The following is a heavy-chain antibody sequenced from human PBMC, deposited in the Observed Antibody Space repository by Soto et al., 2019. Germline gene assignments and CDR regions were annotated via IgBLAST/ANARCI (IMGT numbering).Heavy chain of an antibody. J-gene: IGHJ4*02. CDR3: ARDLGEDFDYFPAY. V-gene: IGHV1-18*01. D-gene: IGHD3-9*01. CDR2: ISAYHGNT. Sequence: QVQLVQSGAEVKKPGASVKVSCKASGYTFTSYGISWVRQAPGQGLEWMGWISAYHGNTDYALKVQGRVTMTTWTSTSTAYMELRGLRSDDTAVYYCARDLGEDFDYFPAYWGQGTLVTVSS. CDR1: GYTFTSYG.